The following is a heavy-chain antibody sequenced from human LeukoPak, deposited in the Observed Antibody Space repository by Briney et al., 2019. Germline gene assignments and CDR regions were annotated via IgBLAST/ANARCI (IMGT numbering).Heavy chain of an antibody. CDR3: ARRMLEARQSSAANWFDT. J-gene: IGHJ5*02. V-gene: IGHV4-4*07. Sequence: SETLSLTCTVSGGSLSSYSWSWIRQPPGKGLEWIGRIYASGSTIYNPSLHSRISISVDTSNNHFSLHLTSVTAADTAVYYCARRMLEARQSSAANWFDTWGQGTLVTVSS. D-gene: IGHD3-16*01. CDR2: IYASGST. CDR1: GGSLSSYS.